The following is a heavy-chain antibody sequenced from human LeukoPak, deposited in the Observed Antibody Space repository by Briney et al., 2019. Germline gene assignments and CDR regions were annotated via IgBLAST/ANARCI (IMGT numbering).Heavy chain of an antibody. CDR3: AKASWVSNADAVL. D-gene: IGHD1-1*01. CDR2: ISGSGGSI. CDR1: GFTFSSFA. V-gene: IGHV3-23*01. J-gene: IGHJ4*02. Sequence: GGSLRLSCAASGFTFSSFAMTWVRQAPGKGLEWVSGISGSGGSIYYADSVKGRFTISRDNSKNTLYLQMNSLRVEDTAVYYCAKASWVSNADAVLWGQGTVVTVSS.